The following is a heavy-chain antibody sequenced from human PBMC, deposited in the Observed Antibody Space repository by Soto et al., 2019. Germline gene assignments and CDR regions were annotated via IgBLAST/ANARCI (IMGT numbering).Heavy chain of an antibody. Sequence: DVQLVESGGAVVQPGESLRLSCAVSGFTFSMYSMTWVRQAPGKGLEWVAKIPQEVGDGHYADSVKGRFTISRDNAMNSVFLQMNNRRAADTAVYYCARDQLILPAHDFFYGSDVWGQVATVTVS. D-gene: IGHD2-21*02. CDR2: IPQEVGDG. CDR1: GFTFSMYS. CDR3: ARDQLILPAHDFFYGSDV. J-gene: IGHJ6*02. V-gene: IGHV3-7*03.